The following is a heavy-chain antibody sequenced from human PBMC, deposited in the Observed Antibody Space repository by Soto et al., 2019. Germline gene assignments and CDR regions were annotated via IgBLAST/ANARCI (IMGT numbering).Heavy chain of an antibody. CDR3: CKGRSYSYYYVVYV. V-gene: IGHV3-23*01. D-gene: IGHD1-26*01. CDR1: RFTFSSYG. J-gene: IGHJ6*02. CDR2: ISDDGDST. Sequence: GGSLRLSCAVSRFTFSSYGMNWVRQAPGKGLEWVSSISDDGDSTYYADSVKGRFTISRDNSKNTLYLQMNSLRAEDTAVYYCCKGRSYSYYYVVYVRAQGTTVPVSS.